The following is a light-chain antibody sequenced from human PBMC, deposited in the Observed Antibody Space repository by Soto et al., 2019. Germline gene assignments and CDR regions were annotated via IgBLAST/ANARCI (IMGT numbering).Light chain of an antibody. CDR1: QGINSY. CDR3: QQTRSYPST. J-gene: IGKJ4*01. V-gene: IGKV1-9*01. Sequence: IQLTHSPTSLSASVGYRFNITCRASQGINSYLDWYQQKPGKVPQLLIYEASILQSGVPSRFSGSGSGTDFTITISSMQAEEFETYYCQQTRSYPSTFGGGTKVDI. CDR2: EAS.